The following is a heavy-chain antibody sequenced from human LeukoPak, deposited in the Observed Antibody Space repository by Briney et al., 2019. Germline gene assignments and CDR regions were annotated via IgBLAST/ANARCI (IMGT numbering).Heavy chain of an antibody. Sequence: GGSLRLSCAASGFTFSYYGMNWVRQAPGKGLEWVSGISPNGVITYYADSVKGRFTISRDNSKGTVYLQMNSLRPEDTAVYYCAKDDAWLQYGNWGRGTLVTVSS. V-gene: IGHV3-23*01. J-gene: IGHJ4*02. CDR2: ISPNGVIT. CDR3: AKDDAWLQYGN. D-gene: IGHD5-24*01. CDR1: GFTFSYYG.